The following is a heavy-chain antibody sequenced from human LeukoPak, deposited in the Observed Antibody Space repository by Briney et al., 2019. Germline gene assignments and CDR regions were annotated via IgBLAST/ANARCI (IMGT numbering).Heavy chain of an antibody. CDR3: ARGASRIEARPWNYYYYMDV. J-gene: IGHJ6*03. D-gene: IGHD6-6*01. CDR2: IIPIFGTT. CDR1: RGTFSSYS. V-gene: IGHV1-69*01. Sequence: ASVKVSCKASRGTFSSYSISWVRQAPGQGLELMGDIIPIFGTTNYVQKFQGRVTFTPDESTNTAYMELSSLRSEDTAIYYCARGASRIEARPWNYYYYMDVWGKGTAVTVSS.